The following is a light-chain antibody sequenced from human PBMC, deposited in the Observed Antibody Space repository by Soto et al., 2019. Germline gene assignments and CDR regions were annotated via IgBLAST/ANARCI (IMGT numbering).Light chain of an antibody. CDR3: GTWDSSLSGGV. Sequence: QSVLRQPPSVSAAPGQKVTISCSGSSSNIGNNYVSWYQQLPGTAPKLLIYDNNKRPSGIPDRFSGSKSGTSATLGITGLQTGDEADYYCGTWDSSLSGGVFGTGTKVTVL. CDR2: DNN. V-gene: IGLV1-51*01. J-gene: IGLJ1*01. CDR1: SSNIGNNY.